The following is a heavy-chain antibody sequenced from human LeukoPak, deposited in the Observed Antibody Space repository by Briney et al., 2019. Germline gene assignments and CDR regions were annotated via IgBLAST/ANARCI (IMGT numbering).Heavy chain of an antibody. J-gene: IGHJ4*02. CDR2: IYSGGST. CDR1: GFTVSSTY. Sequence: GGSLRLSCAASGFTVSSTYMTWVRQAPGKGLEWVSLIYSGGSTIYADSVKGRFTISRDNSKNTVYLQTNSLRAEDTAVYYCARDRSGDSTAYYTDYWGQGTLATVSS. D-gene: IGHD3-22*01. CDR3: ARDRSGDSTAYYTDY. V-gene: IGHV3-66*01.